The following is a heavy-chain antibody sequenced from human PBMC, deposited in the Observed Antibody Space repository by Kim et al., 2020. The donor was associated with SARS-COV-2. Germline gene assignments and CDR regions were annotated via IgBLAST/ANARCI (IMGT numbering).Heavy chain of an antibody. CDR3: ARADKGAMDV. J-gene: IGHJ6*02. CDR1: GYVFSSHH. D-gene: IGHD3-22*01. CDR2: IDPSGGTTT. V-gene: IGHV1-46*01. Sequence: ASVKVSCKASGYVFSSHHMHWVRQAPGQGLECMGLIDPSGGTTTTYAQKFQGRVTMTSDTSTRTVYMERSSLRSEDTAVYYCARADKGAMDVWGQGTTVTVSS.